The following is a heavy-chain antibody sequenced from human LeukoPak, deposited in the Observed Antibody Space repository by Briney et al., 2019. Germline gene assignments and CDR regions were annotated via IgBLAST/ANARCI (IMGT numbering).Heavy chain of an antibody. Sequence: ASVKVSCKASGYTFTSYDINWVRQATGQGLDWMGIINPSGGATSYAQKSQGRVTLTRDTSTSTVYMELSSLKSEDTGVYYCARVRGGVRGVVWDLWGQGTLVTVSS. V-gene: IGHV1-46*01. CDR2: INPSGGAT. CDR1: GYTFTSYD. D-gene: IGHD3-10*01. CDR3: ARVRGGVRGVVWDL. J-gene: IGHJ4*02.